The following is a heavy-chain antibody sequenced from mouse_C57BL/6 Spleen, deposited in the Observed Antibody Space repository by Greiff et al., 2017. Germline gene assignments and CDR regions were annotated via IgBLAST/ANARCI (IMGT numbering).Heavy chain of an antibody. CDR1: GYSITGGYY. D-gene: IGHD1-1*01. Sequence: DVQLQESGPGLVKPSQSLSLTCSVTGYSITGGYYWNWIRQFPGNKLEWMGYISYGGSNNYKPSLKNRISITRDTSKNQFFLKLNSVTTEDTATYYCARATTVVYFAYWGQGTTLTVSA. V-gene: IGHV3-6*01. CDR3: ARATTVVYFAY. J-gene: IGHJ2*01. CDR2: ISYGGSN.